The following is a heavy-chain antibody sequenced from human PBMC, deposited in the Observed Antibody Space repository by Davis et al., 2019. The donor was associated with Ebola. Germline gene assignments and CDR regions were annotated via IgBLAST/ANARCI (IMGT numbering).Heavy chain of an antibody. J-gene: IGHJ6*02. CDR3: ARVGRIAVAGTGWGYYYYGMDV. CDR2: INHSGST. V-gene: IGHV4-34*01. CDR1: GGSFSGYY. D-gene: IGHD6-19*01. Sequence: PSETLSLTCAVYGGSFSGYYWSWIRQPPGKGLEWIGEINHSGSTNYNPSLKSRVTISVDTSKNQFSLKLSSVTAADTAVYYCARVGRIAVAGTGWGYYYYGMDVWGQGTTVTVSS.